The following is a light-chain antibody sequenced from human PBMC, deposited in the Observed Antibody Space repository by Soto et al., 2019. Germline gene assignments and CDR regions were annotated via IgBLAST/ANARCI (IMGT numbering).Light chain of an antibody. CDR3: QKYHSAPRT. J-gene: IGKJ1*01. Sequence: DIQMTQSPSSLSASVGDRVTITCRANQDISYYLAWYQQKQGKVPKLLIYGASTLQSGVPSRFSGSGSGTDFTLPISSLQPEDIATYYCQKYHSAPRTFGQGTKVEIK. CDR1: QDISYY. V-gene: IGKV1-27*01. CDR2: GAS.